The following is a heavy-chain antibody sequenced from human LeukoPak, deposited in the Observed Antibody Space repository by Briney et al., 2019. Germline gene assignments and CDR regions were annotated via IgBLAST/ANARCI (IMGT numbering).Heavy chain of an antibody. CDR3: ARDSLRGYYDSSGYSGPQTTFYY. J-gene: IGHJ4*02. D-gene: IGHD3-22*01. CDR2: SYHSGST. V-gene: IGHV4-38-2*02. Sequence: PSETLCLTCSVSGYSISSGYYWAWIRQPPGKGLEWNGSSYHSGSTYYTPSLKSRVTISVDTSKNLFSLKLNSVTAADTAVYYCARDSLRGYYDSSGYSGPQTTFYYWGQRTLVTVSS. CDR1: GYSISSGYY.